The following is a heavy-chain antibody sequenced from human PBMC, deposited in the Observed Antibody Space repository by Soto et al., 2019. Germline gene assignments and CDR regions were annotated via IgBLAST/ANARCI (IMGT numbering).Heavy chain of an antibody. CDR3: ASLVGATEWDHWYFDL. CDR1: GGTFSSYT. Sequence: QVQLVQSGAEVKKPGSSVKVSCRASGGTFSSYTVIWVRQAPGQGLEWMGRIIPITSIANYAQKFQGRVKITADKSTSSAYMELSSLTSEDTAVYYFASLVGATEWDHWYFDLWGRGSLVTVSS. V-gene: IGHV1-69*02. J-gene: IGHJ2*01. D-gene: IGHD1-26*01. CDR2: IIPITSIA.